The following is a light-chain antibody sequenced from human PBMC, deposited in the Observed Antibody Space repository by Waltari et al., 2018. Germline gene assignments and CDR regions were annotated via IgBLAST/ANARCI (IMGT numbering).Light chain of an antibody. CDR2: EVT. Sequence: QSALPQPASVSGSPGQSLTISCTGTSSDVGIYNLVSWYQQHPGKAPKLIIYEVTKRPSGISNRFSGSKSGNTASLTISGLQAEDEADYYCCSYTGRGTFLFGGGTKLTVL. V-gene: IGLV2-23*02. CDR3: CSYTGRGTFL. J-gene: IGLJ2*01. CDR1: SSDVGIYNL.